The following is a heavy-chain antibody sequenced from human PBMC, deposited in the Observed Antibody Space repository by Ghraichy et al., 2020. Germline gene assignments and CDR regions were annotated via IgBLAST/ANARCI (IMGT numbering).Heavy chain of an antibody. CDR2: ISGSGGST. D-gene: IGHD4-17*01. CDR1: GFTFSSYA. V-gene: IGHV3-23*01. CDR3: AKDIFPNPYDYGDYGGGLDY. Sequence: GGSLRLSCAASGFTFSSYAMSWVRQAPGKGLEWVSAISGSGGSTYYADSVKGRFTISRDNSKNTLYLQMNSLRAEDTAVYYCAKDIFPNPYDYGDYGGGLDYWGQGTLVTVSS. J-gene: IGHJ4*02.